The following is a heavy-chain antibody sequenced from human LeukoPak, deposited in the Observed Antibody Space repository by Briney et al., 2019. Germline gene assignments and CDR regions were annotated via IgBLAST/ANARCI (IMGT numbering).Heavy chain of an antibody. CDR1: GYTFTGYY. V-gene: IGHV1-2*04. CDR2: INPNSGGT. D-gene: IGHD3-16*02. CDR3: ARGDITFGGVIVIRDYGMDV. J-gene: IGHJ6*02. Sequence: ASVKVSCKASGYTFTGYYMHWVRQAPGQGLEWMGWINPNSGGTNYAQKFQGWVTMTRDTSISTAYMELSRLRSDDTAVYYCARGDITFGGVIVIRDYGMDVWGQGTTVTVSS.